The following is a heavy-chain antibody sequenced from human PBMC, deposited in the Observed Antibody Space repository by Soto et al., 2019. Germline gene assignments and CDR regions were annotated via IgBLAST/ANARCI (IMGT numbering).Heavy chain of an antibody. CDR3: ARDKGDKDLDY. V-gene: IGHV4-31*03. D-gene: IGHD2-21*02. CDR1: GGSISSGGYY. CDR2: IYYSGST. J-gene: IGHJ4*02. Sequence: QVQLQESGPGLVKPSQTLSLTCTVSGGSISSGGYYWSWIRQHPGKGLEWIGYIYYSGSTYYNPSLTSRVTLSVDTSKTQFCLKLSSVTAADTAVYYCARDKGDKDLDYWGQGTLVTVSS.